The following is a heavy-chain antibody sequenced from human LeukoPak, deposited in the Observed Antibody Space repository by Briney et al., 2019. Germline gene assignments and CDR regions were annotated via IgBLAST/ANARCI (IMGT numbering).Heavy chain of an antibody. CDR2: ISASGETT. CDR1: GGTFSSYA. J-gene: IGHJ5*02. Sequence: GASVKVSCKASGGTFSSYAISWVRQAPGKGLEWVSAISASGETTYYADSVKGRFTISRDNSKNTLYLQMKSLRAEDTAVYYCAKGPDRSSGWYWFDPWGQGTLVTVSS. CDR3: AKGPDRSSGWYWFDP. V-gene: IGHV3-23*01. D-gene: IGHD6-13*01.